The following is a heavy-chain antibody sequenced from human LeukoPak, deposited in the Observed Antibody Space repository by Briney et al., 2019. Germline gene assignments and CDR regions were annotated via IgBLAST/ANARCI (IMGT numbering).Heavy chain of an antibody. V-gene: IGHV4-39*01. CDR2: IYYSGTT. D-gene: IGHD1-1*01. J-gene: IGHJ5*02. CDR1: GGSISSSSYY. Sequence: SETLSLNCTVSGGSISSSSYYWGWIRQPPGKGLEWIGNIYYSGTTYYNPSLKSRVTISVDSPKNQFSLKLSSVTAADTAVYYCATSQRANWNGWFDPWGQGTLVTAS. CDR3: ATSQRANWNGWFDP.